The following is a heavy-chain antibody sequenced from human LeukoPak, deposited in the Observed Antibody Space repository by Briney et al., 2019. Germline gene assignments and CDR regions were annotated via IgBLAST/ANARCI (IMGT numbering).Heavy chain of an antibody. V-gene: IGHV1-46*01. D-gene: IGHD3-9*01. CDR1: GYTFTSYY. CDR2: INPSGGST. J-gene: IGHJ5*02. Sequence: GASVKVSCKASGYTFTSYYMHWVRRAPGQGLEWMGIINPSGGSTSYAQKFQGRVTMTRDTSTSTVYMELSSLRSEDTAVYYCAGGLRPDWRSWWFDPWGQGTLVTVSS. CDR3: AGGLRPDWRSWWFDP.